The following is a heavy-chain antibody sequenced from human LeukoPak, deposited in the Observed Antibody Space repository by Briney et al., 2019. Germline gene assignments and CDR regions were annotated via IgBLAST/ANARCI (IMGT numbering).Heavy chain of an antibody. CDR1: GFTFSDYY. CDR3: AREKYYDFWSGYSDYFDY. V-gene: IGHV3-7*01. J-gene: IGHJ4*02. D-gene: IGHD3-3*01. Sequence: GGSLRLSCAASGFTFSDYYMSWVRQAPGKGLEWVANIKQDGSEKYYVDSVKGRFTISRDNAKNSLYLQMNSLRAEDTAVYYCAREKYYDFWSGYSDYFDYWGQGTLVTVSS. CDR2: IKQDGSEK.